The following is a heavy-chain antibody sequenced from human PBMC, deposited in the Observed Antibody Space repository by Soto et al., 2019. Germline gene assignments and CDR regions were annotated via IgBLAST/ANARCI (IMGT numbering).Heavy chain of an antibody. Sequence: SETLSLTCAVYGGSFSGYYWSWIRQPPGKGLEWIGEINHSGSTNYNPSLKSRVTISVDTSKNQFSLKLSSVTAADTAVYYCARGRYGDDGTENWFDPWGQGTLVTVSS. J-gene: IGHJ5*02. CDR1: GGSFSGYY. V-gene: IGHV4-34*01. CDR2: INHSGST. CDR3: ARGRYGDDGTENWFDP. D-gene: IGHD4-17*01.